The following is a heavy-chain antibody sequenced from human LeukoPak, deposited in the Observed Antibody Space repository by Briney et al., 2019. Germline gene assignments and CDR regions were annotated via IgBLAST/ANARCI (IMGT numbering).Heavy chain of an antibody. V-gene: IGHV4-59*01. CDR2: IYYSGST. CDR3: ARVVYSGYDFRGAMDV. J-gene: IGHJ6*03. Sequence: KTSETLSLTCTVSGGSISSYYWNWIRQPPGKGLEWIGYIYYSGSTNYNPSLKSRVTISVDTSKNQFSLKLSSVTAADTAVYYCARVVYSGYDFRGAMDVWGRGTTVTVSS. CDR1: GGSISSYY. D-gene: IGHD5-12*01.